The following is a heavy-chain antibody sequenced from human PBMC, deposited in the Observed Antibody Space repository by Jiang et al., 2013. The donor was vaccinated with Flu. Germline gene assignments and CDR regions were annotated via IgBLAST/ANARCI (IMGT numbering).Heavy chain of an antibody. D-gene: IGHD3-22*01. V-gene: IGHV4-39*01. CDR3: AEGPSSWGSSGYYYLRLPEYFQH. CDR1: GGSISSSSYY. J-gene: IGHJ1*01. Sequence: GSGLVKPSETLSLTCTVSGGSISSSSYYWGWIRQPPGKGLEWIGSIYYSGSTYYNPSLKSRVTISVDTSKNQFSLKLSSVTAADTAVHYCAEGPSSWGSSGYYYLRLPEYFQHWGQGTLVTVSS. CDR2: IYYSGST.